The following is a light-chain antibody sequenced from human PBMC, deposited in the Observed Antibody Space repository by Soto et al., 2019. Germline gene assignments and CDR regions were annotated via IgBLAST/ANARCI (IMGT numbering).Light chain of an antibody. Sequence: QSVLTQPPSASGTPGQRVTISCSGTSSNIGRNYVSWYQQLPGTAPKLVIHRSNQRPSGVPDRFSGSKSGTSASLAISGLRYEDEADYYCAVWDASLSAWVFGGGTKLTVL. CDR3: AVWDASLSAWV. CDR1: SSNIGRNY. J-gene: IGLJ3*02. V-gene: IGLV1-47*01. CDR2: RSN.